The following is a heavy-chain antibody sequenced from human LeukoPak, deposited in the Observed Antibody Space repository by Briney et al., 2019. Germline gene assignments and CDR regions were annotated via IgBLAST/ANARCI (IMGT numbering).Heavy chain of an antibody. CDR2: ISTGSSTI. Sequence: GGSLRLSCAASGFTFSGYNMNWVRQAPGKGLEWVSCISTGSSTIYYADSVKGRFTTSRDNAKKSLYLQMNSLRAEGTAVYYCAREWGENWNARYYYHGMDVWGQGTTVTVSS. V-gene: IGHV3-48*01. CDR1: GFTFSGYN. CDR3: AREWGENWNARYYYHGMDV. D-gene: IGHD1-1*01. J-gene: IGHJ6*02.